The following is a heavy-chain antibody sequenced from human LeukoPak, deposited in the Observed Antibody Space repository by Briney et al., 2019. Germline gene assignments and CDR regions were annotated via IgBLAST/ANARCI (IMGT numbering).Heavy chain of an antibody. CDR3: ARVGDQLLSYNWFDP. CDR1: GYTFTSYG. Sequence: ASVKVSCKASGYTFTSYGISWVRQAPGQGLEWMGWINPNSGGTNYAQKFQGRVTMTRDTSISTAYMELSRLRSDDTAVYYCARVGDQLLSYNWFDPWGQGTLVTVSS. V-gene: IGHV1-2*02. CDR2: INPNSGGT. J-gene: IGHJ5*02. D-gene: IGHD2-2*01.